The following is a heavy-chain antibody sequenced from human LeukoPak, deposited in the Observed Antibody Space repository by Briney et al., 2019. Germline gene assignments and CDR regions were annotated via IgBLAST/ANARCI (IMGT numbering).Heavy chain of an antibody. J-gene: IGHJ3*02. V-gene: IGHV4-34*01. Sequence: SETLSLTRAVYGGSFSGYYWSWIRQPPGKGLEWIGEINHSGSTNYNPSLKSRVTISVDTSKNQFSLKLSSVTAADTAVYYCAREPRWELLRIRAFDIWGQGTMVTVSS. CDR1: GGSFSGYY. CDR2: INHSGST. CDR3: AREPRWELLRIRAFDI. D-gene: IGHD1-26*01.